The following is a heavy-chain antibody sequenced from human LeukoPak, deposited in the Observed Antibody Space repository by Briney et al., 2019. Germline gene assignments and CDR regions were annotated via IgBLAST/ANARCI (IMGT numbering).Heavy chain of an antibody. J-gene: IGHJ4*02. Sequence: GGSLRLSCAASGFTFSNAYMSWVRQAPGEGLEWVSRIKSKTDGGTTDYAAPVKGRFTISRDDSKNTLYLQMNSLRTEDTAVYYCTTRIVVPGFDYWGQGTLVTVSS. V-gene: IGHV3-15*01. CDR1: GFTFSNAY. CDR3: TTRIVVPGFDY. CDR2: IKSKTDGGTT. D-gene: IGHD6-19*01.